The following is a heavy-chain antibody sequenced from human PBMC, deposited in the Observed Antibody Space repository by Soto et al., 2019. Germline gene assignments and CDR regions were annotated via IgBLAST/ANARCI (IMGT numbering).Heavy chain of an antibody. J-gene: IGHJ4*02. CDR3: ARDGPYYYDSSGYYSQEKDY. CDR1: GYTFISYG. CDR2: INAYNGNT. D-gene: IGHD3-22*01. V-gene: IGHV1-18*01. Sequence: ASVKVSCKASGYTFISYGINWVRQAPGQGLEWLGWINAYNGNTNYAQKLQGRVTMTTDTSTSTAYMELRSLRSDDTAVYYCARDGPYYYDSSGYYSQEKDYWGQGTLVTVSS.